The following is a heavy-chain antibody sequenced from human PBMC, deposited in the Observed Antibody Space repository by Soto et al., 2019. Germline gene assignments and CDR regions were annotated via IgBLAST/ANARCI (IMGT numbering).Heavy chain of an antibody. CDR1: GGSINLYY. V-gene: IGHV4-59*12. CDR2: IYYGGNT. D-gene: IGHD6-6*01. CDR3: ARERPDGARLDP. J-gene: IGHJ5*02. Sequence: SETLSLTCTVSGGSINLYYWSWIRQPPGKGLEWIGYIYYGGNTNYNPSLRSRVTISADTSKNQFTLKLNSVTAADTAVYYCARERPDGARLDPWGQGTLVTVSS.